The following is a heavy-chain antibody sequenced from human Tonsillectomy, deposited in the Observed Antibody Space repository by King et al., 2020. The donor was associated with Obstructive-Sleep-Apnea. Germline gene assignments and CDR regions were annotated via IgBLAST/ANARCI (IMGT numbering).Heavy chain of an antibody. Sequence: VQLVESGGGLVKPGGSLRLSCAASGFTFSNAWMSWVRQAPGKGLEWVGRIKSKTDGGTTDYVAPVKGRFTISRDDSKNTLYLQMNSLETEDTAVYYCTTDHDHGDYLINWGQGTLVTVSS. V-gene: IGHV3-15*01. CDR2: IKSKTDGGTT. CDR1: GFTFSNAW. CDR3: TTDHDHGDYLIN. J-gene: IGHJ4*02. D-gene: IGHD4-17*01.